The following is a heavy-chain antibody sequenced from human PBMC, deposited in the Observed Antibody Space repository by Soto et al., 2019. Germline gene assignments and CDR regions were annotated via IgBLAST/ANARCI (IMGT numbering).Heavy chain of an antibody. CDR2: IYSSGST. CDR3: ARGHGHYVDS. CDR1: GGSISSYY. V-gene: IGHV4-4*07. Sequence: QVQLQESVPGLVKPSETLSLICTVSGGSISSYYWIWIRQPAGKGLEYIGRIYSSGSTNYNPSLKSLVTMSVDTSKNQFSLKLTSVTGADTAVYYCARGHGHYVDSWGQETLVTVSS. D-gene: IGHD4-17*01. J-gene: IGHJ4*02.